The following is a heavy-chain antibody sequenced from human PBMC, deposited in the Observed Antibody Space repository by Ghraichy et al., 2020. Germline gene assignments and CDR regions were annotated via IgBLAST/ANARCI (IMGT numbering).Heavy chain of an antibody. V-gene: IGHV3-33*01. J-gene: IGHJ4*02. Sequence: GGSLRLSCAASGFTFSSYGMHWVRQAPGKGLEWVAVIWYDGSNKYYADSVKGRFTISRDNSKNTLYLQMNSLRAEDTAVYYCARDASSSPGDFDYWGQGTLVTVSS. CDR3: ARDASSSPGDFDY. CDR2: IWYDGSNK. CDR1: GFTFSSYG. D-gene: IGHD2-2*01.